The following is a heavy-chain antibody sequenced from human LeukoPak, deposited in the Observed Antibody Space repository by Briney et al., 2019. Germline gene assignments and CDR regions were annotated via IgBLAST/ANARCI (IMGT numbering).Heavy chain of an antibody. CDR2: ISAYNGNT. V-gene: IGHV1-18*01. D-gene: IGHD4-11*01. CDR3: ARDLGTTVPTTVTYCYYGMDV. J-gene: IGHJ6*02. CDR1: GYTFTSYG. Sequence: ASVKVSCKASGYTFTSYGISWVRQAPGQGLEWMGWISAYNGNTNYAQKLQGRVTMTTDTSTSTAYMELRSLRSDDTAVYYCARDLGTTVPTTVTYCYYGMDVGGQGTTVTVSS.